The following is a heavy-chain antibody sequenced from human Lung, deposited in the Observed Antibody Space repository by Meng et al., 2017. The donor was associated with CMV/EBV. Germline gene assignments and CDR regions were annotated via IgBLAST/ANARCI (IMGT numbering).Heavy chain of an antibody. Sequence: SCKASGYTFTSYGISWVRQAPGQGLEWMGWISAYNGNTKYAQKLQGRVTMTTGTSTSTAYMELRSLRSDDTAVYYCGRGAGANWFDPWGQGTLVTVSS. V-gene: IGHV1-18*01. CDR3: GRGAGANWFDP. J-gene: IGHJ5*02. CDR1: GYTFTSYG. D-gene: IGHD1-14*01. CDR2: ISAYNGNT.